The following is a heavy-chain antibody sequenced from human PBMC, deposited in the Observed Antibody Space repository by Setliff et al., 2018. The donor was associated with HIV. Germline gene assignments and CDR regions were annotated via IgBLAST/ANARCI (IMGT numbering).Heavy chain of an antibody. CDR1: GGSFSNYY. J-gene: IGHJ3*02. D-gene: IGHD4-17*01. CDR3: ARERTLMTTVTTGDAFDI. CDR2: INHSGST. Sequence: SETLSLTCAVYGGSFSNYYWSWIRQPPVKGLEWIGEINHSGSTNYNPSLKSRVTISVDTSKNQFSLKLSSVTAADTAVYYCARERTLMTTVTTGDAFDIWGQGNPGHRLL. V-gene: IGHV4-34*01.